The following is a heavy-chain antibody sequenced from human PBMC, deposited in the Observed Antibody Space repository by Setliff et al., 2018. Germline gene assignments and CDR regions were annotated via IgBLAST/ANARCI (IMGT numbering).Heavy chain of an antibody. Sequence: GASVKVSCKASGYIFRDYYIHWVRQAPGQGPEWMGWINPNSGGREYAEAFQGRVTMTGDTSIRTALMELSGLTSDDTAVYYCAGPFDVGPYPRPIDGLDLWGQGTRVTVSS. D-gene: IGHD3-9*01. CDR3: AGPFDVGPYPRPIDGLDL. V-gene: IGHV1-2*02. CDR2: INPNSGGR. J-gene: IGHJ3*01. CDR1: GYIFRDYY.